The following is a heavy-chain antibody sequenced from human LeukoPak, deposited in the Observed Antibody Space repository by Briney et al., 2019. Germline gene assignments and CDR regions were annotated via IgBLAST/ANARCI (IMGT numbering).Heavy chain of an antibody. V-gene: IGHV3-23*01. Sequence: PGGSLRLSCAASGFTFSIYGMTWVRQAPGKGLEWVSAISGRSGNTYYADSVKGRFTISRDNSKNTLYLQMNSLRAEDTAVYYCAKTGSSGWTDFDYWGQGTLVTVSS. J-gene: IGHJ4*02. D-gene: IGHD6-19*01. CDR3: AKTGSSGWTDFDY. CDR2: ISGRSGNT. CDR1: GFTFSIYG.